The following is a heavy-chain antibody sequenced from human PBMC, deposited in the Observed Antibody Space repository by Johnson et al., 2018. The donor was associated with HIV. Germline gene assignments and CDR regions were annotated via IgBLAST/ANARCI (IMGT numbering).Heavy chain of an antibody. CDR1: GFTFSSYG. CDR3: AKGPIAVTTSAFDI. J-gene: IGHJ3*02. Sequence: QVQLVESGGGVVQPGGSLRLSCAASGFTFSSYGMHWVRQAPGKGLAWVAFIRYDGSNKYYADSAKGRFTISRDNSKNTLYLPMNSLRAEDTAVYYCAKGPIAVTTSAFDIWGQGTMVTVSS. CDR2: IRYDGSNK. D-gene: IGHD4-17*01. V-gene: IGHV3-30*02.